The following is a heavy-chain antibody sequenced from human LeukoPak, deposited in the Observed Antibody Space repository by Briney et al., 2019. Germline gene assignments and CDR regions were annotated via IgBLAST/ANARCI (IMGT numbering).Heavy chain of an antibody. D-gene: IGHD3-10*01. V-gene: IGHV3-30-3*01. Sequence: GGSLRLSCAASGFTFSSYAMHWVRQAPGKGLEWVAVISYDRSNKYYADSVKGRFTISRDNSKNTLYLQMNSLRAEDTAVYYCARDGGSGSGSYYAPLFDYWGQGTLVTVSS. CDR3: ARDGGSGSGSYYAPLFDY. CDR1: GFTFSSYA. J-gene: IGHJ4*02. CDR2: ISYDRSNK.